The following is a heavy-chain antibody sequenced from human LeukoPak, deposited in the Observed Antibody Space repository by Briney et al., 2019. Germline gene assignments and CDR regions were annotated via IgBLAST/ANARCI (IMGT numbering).Heavy chain of an antibody. CDR1: GFTFSSYE. D-gene: IGHD4-17*01. CDR3: ASLGAYGDYRVDY. V-gene: IGHV3-48*03. CDR2: ISSSGSTI. Sequence: GGSLRLSCAASGFTFSSYEMNWVRQAPGKGLEWVSYISSSGSTIYYADSVKGRFTISRDNAKNSLYLQMNSLRAEDTAVYYCASLGAYGDYRVDYWGQGTLVTVSS. J-gene: IGHJ4*02.